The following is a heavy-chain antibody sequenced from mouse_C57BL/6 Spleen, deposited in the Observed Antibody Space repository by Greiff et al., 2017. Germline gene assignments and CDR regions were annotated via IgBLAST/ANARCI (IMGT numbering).Heavy chain of an antibody. CDR2: IRSKSNNYAT. J-gene: IGHJ4*01. CDR1: GFSFNTYA. CDR3: VGYGSSYYAMDY. D-gene: IGHD1-1*01. V-gene: IGHV10-1*01. Sequence: ELKLLESGGGLVQPKGSLKLSCAASGFSFNTYAMNWVRQAPGKGLEWVARIRSKSNNYATYYADSVKDRFTISRDDSESMLYLQMNNLKTEDTAMYYCVGYGSSYYAMDYWGQGTSVTVSS.